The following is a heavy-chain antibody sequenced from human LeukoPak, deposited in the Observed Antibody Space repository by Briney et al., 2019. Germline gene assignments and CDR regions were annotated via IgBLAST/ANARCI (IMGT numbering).Heavy chain of an antibody. V-gene: IGHV1-8*01. CDR2: MNPNSGNT. Sequence: ASVKVSRKASGYTSSSYDINWVRQATGQGLEWMGWMNPNSGNTGYAQKFQGRVTMTRNTSISTAYMELSSLRSEDTAVYYCARADYSGYDGFDYWGQGTLVTVSS. CDR1: GYTSSSYD. CDR3: ARADYSGYDGFDY. D-gene: IGHD5-12*01. J-gene: IGHJ4*02.